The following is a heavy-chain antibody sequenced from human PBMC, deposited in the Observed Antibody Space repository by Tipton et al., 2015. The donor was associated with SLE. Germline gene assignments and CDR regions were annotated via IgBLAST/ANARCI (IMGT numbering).Heavy chain of an antibody. CDR1: GFTFSDYY. CDR2: IYYSGST. Sequence: SGFTFSDYYMSWIRQAPGKGLEWIGYIYYSGSTNYNPSLKSRVTISVDTSKNQFSLKLSSVTAADTAVYYCAGNYGGNSGNAFDIWGQGTMVTVSS. V-gene: IGHV4-59*08. CDR3: AGNYGGNSGNAFDI. D-gene: IGHD4-23*01. J-gene: IGHJ3*02.